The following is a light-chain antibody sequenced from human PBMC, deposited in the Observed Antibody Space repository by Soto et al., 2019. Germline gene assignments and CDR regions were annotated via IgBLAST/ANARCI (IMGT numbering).Light chain of an antibody. CDR3: QQYGRSPGLFT. CDR2: GAS. J-gene: IGKJ3*01. V-gene: IGKV3-20*01. Sequence: EIVLTQSPGTLSLSPGERATLSCRASQSVSSSYLAWYQQKPGQAPRLLIYGASSRATGIPDRFSGSGSGTDFTLTISRLEPEVFAVYYCQQYGRSPGLFTFGPGTKVDIK. CDR1: QSVSSSY.